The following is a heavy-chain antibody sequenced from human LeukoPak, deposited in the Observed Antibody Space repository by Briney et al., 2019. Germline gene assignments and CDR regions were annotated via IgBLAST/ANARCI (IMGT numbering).Heavy chain of an antibody. V-gene: IGHV4-61*02. CDR1: GDSISSNSYY. D-gene: IGHD6-13*01. J-gene: IGHJ4*02. CDR2: IYTGGST. CDR3: ARSWAGFDY. Sequence: SETLSLTCTVSGDSISSNSYYWSWIRQPAGKGLEWIGRIYTGGSTNYNPSLESRVSISVDTSKSQFSLNLSSVTAADTAVYYCARSWAGFDYWGQGTLVTVSS.